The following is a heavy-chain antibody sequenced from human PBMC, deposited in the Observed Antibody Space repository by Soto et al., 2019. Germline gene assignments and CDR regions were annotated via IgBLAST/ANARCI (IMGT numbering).Heavy chain of an antibody. CDR2: VNHSGST. CDR3: ARVRMTTATFYYYYAMDV. J-gene: IGHJ6*02. CDR1: GGSFSAYY. D-gene: IGHD4-17*01. V-gene: IGHV4-34*01. Sequence: SETLSLTCAVYGGSFSAYYWSWIRQPPGKGLEWIGEVNHSGSTNYNPSLKSRVTISIDTSKNQFSLKLSSVTAADTAVYYCARVRMTTATFYYYYAMDVGGQGTTVTVSS.